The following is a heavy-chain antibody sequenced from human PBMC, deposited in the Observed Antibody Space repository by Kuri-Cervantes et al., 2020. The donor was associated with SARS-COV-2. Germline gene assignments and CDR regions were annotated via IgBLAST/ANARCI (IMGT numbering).Heavy chain of an antibody. Sequence: SETLSLTCAVYGGSFSNFYWSWIRQPPGKGLEWIGELDHSGRANYNPSLKSRVTISVDRSRNQFSLKLSSVTAADTAVYYCARQSEGSGSYYWGQGTLVTVSS. J-gene: IGHJ4*02. CDR2: LDHSGRA. CDR1: GGSFSNFY. V-gene: IGHV4-34*01. CDR3: ARQSEGSGSYY. D-gene: IGHD1-26*01.